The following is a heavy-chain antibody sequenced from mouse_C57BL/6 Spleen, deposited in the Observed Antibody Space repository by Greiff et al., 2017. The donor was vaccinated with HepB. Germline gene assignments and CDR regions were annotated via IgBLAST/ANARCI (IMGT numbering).Heavy chain of an antibody. CDR1: GFNIKDDY. V-gene: IGHV14-4*01. CDR2: IDPENGDT. J-gene: IGHJ2*01. CDR3: TAGGY. Sequence: VQLKESGAELVRPGASVKLSCTASGFNIKDDYMHWVKQRPEQGLEWIGWIDPENGDTEYASKFQGKATITADTSSNTSFLQLSSLTSDDTAVYYCTAGGYWGQGTTLTVSS.